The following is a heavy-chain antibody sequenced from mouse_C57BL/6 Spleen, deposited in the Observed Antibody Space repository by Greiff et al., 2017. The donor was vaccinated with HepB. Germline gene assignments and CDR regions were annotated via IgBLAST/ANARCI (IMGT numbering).Heavy chain of an antibody. CDR2: IYPRSGNT. D-gene: IGHD1-1*01. CDR1: GYTFTSYG. Sequence: VQLQQSGAELARPGASVKLSCKASGYTFTSYGISWVKQRTGQGLEWIGEIYPRSGNTYYNEKFKGKATLTADKSSSTAYMELRSLTSEDSAVYFCARGSTTVYATDYWGQGTSVTVSS. CDR3: ARGSTTVYATDY. V-gene: IGHV1-81*01. J-gene: IGHJ4*01.